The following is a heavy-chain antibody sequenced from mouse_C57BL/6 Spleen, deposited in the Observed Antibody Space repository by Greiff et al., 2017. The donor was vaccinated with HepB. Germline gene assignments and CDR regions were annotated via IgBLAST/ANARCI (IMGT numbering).Heavy chain of an antibody. CDR2: IHPNSGST. Sequence: QVQLQQPGAELVKPGASVKLSCKASGYTFTSYWMHWVKQRPGQGLEWIGMIHPNSGSTNYTEKFKSKATLTVDKSSSTAYMQLISLTSEDSAVYYCARGSYAMDCWGQGTSVTVSS. CDR3: ARGSYAMDC. J-gene: IGHJ4*01. CDR1: GYTFTSYW. D-gene: IGHD3-1*01. V-gene: IGHV1-64*01.